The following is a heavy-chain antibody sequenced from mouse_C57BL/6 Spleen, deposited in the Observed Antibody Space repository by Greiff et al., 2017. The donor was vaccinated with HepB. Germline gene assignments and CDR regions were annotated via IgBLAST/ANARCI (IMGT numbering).Heavy chain of an antibody. V-gene: IGHV1-50*01. CDR3: ARRGSGPYFDY. Sequence: VQLQQPGAELVKPGASVKLSCKASGYTFTSYWMQWVKQRPGQGLEWIGEIDPSDSYTNYNQKFKGKATLTVDTSSSTAYMQLSSLTSEDSAVYYCARRGSGPYFDYWGQGTTLTVSS. D-gene: IGHD3-2*02. CDR1: GYTFTSYW. CDR2: IDPSDSYT. J-gene: IGHJ2*01.